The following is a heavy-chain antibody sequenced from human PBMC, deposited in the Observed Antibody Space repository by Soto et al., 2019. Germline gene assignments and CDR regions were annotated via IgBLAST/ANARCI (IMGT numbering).Heavy chain of an antibody. Sequence: EVQLLESGGGLVQPGGSLRLSCVGSGFTFISYAMNWVRQAPVKGMEWGSGISGGGDRTFDADSVKARFTISRDNSKNTVNVQMNSLRADDTAVYYCARKVLGSTSRPDYWYFDLWGRGTLVTVSS. V-gene: IGHV3-23*01. CDR1: GFTFISYA. D-gene: IGHD3-16*01. CDR3: ARKVLGSTSRPDYWYFDL. J-gene: IGHJ2*01. CDR2: ISGGGDRT.